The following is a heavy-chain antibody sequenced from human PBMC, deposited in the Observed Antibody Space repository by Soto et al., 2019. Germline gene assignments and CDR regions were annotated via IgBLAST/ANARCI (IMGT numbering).Heavy chain of an antibody. J-gene: IGHJ4*02. V-gene: IGHV3-66*01. CDR2: IYSGGST. CDR3: ARVVRDLFYSNYVVY. CDR1: GFTVSSNY. Sequence: GGSLRLSCAASGFTVSSNYMSWVRQAPGKGLEWVSVIYSGGSTYYADSVKGRFTISRDNSKNTLYLQMNSLRAEDTAVYYCARVVRDLFYSNYVVYSGQATLVNV. D-gene: IGHD4-4*01.